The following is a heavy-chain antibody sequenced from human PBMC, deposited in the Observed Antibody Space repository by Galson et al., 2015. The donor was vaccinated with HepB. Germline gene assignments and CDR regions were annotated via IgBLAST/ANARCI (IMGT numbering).Heavy chain of an antibody. CDR1: GGSISRSSYY. D-gene: IGHD3-3*01. CDR3: ARLPGGFWSGSSDVMDV. V-gene: IGHV4-39*01. CDR2: IYYSGST. J-gene: IGHJ6*02. Sequence: SETLSLTCTVSGGSISRSSYYWGWIRQPPGKGLAWIGNIYYSGSTYYNPSLESRVTISADTSKNQFSLKLTSVTAADTAAYYCARLPGGFWSGSSDVMDVWGQGTSVTVSS.